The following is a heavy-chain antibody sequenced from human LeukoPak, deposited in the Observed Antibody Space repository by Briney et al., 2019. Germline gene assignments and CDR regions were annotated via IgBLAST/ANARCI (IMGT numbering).Heavy chain of an antibody. CDR3: ARETYYDILTGYHAYYFDY. D-gene: IGHD3-9*01. CDR2: INHSGST. Sequence: SETLSLTCAVYGGSFSGYYWSWTRQPPGKGLEWIGEINHSGSTNYNPSLKSRVTISVDTSKNQFSLKLNSVTAADTAVYYCARETYYDILTGYHAYYFDYWGQGTLVTVSS. CDR1: GGSFSGYY. J-gene: IGHJ4*02. V-gene: IGHV4-34*01.